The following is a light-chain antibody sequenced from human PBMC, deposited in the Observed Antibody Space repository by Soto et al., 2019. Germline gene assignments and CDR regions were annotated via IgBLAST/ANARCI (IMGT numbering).Light chain of an antibody. CDR1: QNVRSNY. CDR3: QQYNNWPPIT. V-gene: IGKV3-20*01. J-gene: IGKJ5*01. Sequence: EIVLTQSPGTLSLSPGERVTLSCRASQNVRSNYLAWYQQKPGQAPRLLIYGASTRASGIPERFSGSGSGTDFTLTISSLQSEDFAVYYCQQYNNWPPITFGQGTRLEIK. CDR2: GAS.